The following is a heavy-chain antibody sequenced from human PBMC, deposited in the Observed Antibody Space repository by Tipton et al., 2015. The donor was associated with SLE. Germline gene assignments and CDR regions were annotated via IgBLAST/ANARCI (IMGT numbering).Heavy chain of an antibody. J-gene: IGHJ4*02. V-gene: IGHV1-18*01. D-gene: IGHD5-12*01. CDR1: GGSVNNYA. CDR2: ISPYSGVT. CDR3: ARSVVATTDFYN. Sequence: QVQLVQSGAELKKPGSSVKVSCEASGGSVNNYAISWVRQAPGQGLEWMGWISPYSGVTNYAENLQGRVTMTTDTSTSTVYMELRSLTSDDTAMYYCARSVVATTDFYNWGQGTLVTVSS.